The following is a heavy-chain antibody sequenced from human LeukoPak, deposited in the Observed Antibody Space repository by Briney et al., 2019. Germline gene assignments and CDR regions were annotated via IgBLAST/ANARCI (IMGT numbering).Heavy chain of an antibody. V-gene: IGHV4-4*02. CDR2: ISHSGIT. CDR1: GVSISTSCW. D-gene: IGHD1-1*01. J-gene: IGHJ4*02. CDR3: ARQRGHGSRSGYFDY. Sequence: SETLSLTCAVSGVSISTSCWWSWVRQPPGRGLEWIGEISHSGITTYIPFLKSRVTISVDTSKNQFSLKLSSVTAADTAVYYCARQRGHGSRSGYFDYWGQGTLVTVSS.